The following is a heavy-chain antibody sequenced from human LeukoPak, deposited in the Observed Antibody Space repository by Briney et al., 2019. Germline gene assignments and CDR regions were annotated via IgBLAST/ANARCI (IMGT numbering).Heavy chain of an antibody. V-gene: IGHV5-51*01. J-gene: IGHJ3*02. D-gene: IGHD3-16*01. CDR1: GYRFISYW. CDR2: IYPGDSDR. CDR3: ARRGDFGTWDGFDI. Sequence: GGSLKISCKGSGYRFISYWIGWVRQMPRNGLEWMGTIYPGDSDRRDGPSFQGQVTISVDKSISTAYLQWSSLKASDTAMYYCARRGDFGTWDGFDIWGQGTMITVSS.